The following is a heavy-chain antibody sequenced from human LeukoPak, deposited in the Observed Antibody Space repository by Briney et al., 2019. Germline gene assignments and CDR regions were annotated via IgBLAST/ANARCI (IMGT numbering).Heavy chain of an antibody. V-gene: IGHV3-23*01. CDR3: ASALRIYYYFDY. CDR2: ISDSDGNT. CDR1: GFTFSNYG. Sequence: GGSLRLSCVASGFTFSNYGMHWVRQAPGKGLEWVSAISDSDGNTYYADSVKGRFTISRDNSKNTLYLQMNSLRAEDTAVYYCASALRIYYYFDYWGQGTLVTVSS. J-gene: IGHJ4*02. D-gene: IGHD1-26*01.